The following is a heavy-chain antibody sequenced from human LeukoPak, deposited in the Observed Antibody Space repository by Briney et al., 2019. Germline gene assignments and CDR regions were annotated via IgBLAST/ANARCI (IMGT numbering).Heavy chain of an antibody. Sequence: GGSLRLSCAASGFTFSSYAMSWVRRAPGKGLEWVSSISGGYTYYADSVKGRFTISRDNAKNSLYLQMNSLRAEDTAVYYCARVPSAYSGSYYFDYWGQGTLVTVSS. CDR2: ISGGYT. V-gene: IGHV3-21*01. CDR1: GFTFSSYA. CDR3: ARVPSAYSGSYYFDY. D-gene: IGHD1-26*01. J-gene: IGHJ4*02.